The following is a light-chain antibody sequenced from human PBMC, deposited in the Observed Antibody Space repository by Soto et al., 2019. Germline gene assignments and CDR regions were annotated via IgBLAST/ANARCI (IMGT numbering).Light chain of an antibody. J-gene: IGKJ4*01. V-gene: IGKV3-11*01. CDR1: QSVGHF. Sequence: EIVLTQSPATLSLSPGERATLSCRASQSVGHFIAWYQQKPGQAPRLLIYDTSNRFTGIPARFSGSGSGTDFTLTINSLEPEDSAVYYCQQRSAWPLTFGGGTRVEIK. CDR3: QQRSAWPLT. CDR2: DTS.